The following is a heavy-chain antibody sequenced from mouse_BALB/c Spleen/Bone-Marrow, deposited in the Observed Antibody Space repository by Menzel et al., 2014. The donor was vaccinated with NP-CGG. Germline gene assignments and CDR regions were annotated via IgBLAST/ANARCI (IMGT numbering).Heavy chain of an antibody. CDR2: ISCYNGAT. J-gene: IGHJ2*01. Sequence: LVKTGASVKISCKASGYSFTGHYMHWVKQSHGKSLEWIGYISCYNGATSYNQKFKGKATFTVDTSSSTAYMQFNSLTSEDSAVYYCARGIYYGSSSYFDYWGQGTTLTVSS. CDR1: GYSFTGHY. CDR3: ARGIYYGSSSYFDY. D-gene: IGHD1-1*01. V-gene: IGHV1S34*01.